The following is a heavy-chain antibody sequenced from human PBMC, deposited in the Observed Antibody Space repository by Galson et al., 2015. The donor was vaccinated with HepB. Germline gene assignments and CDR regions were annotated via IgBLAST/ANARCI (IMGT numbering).Heavy chain of an antibody. V-gene: IGHV3-21*01. J-gene: IGHJ4*02. CDR2: ISSSSSYI. CDR3: ARGNLRSGYPYYFDY. D-gene: IGHD3-22*01. Sequence: SLRLSCAASGFTFSSYSMNWVRQAPGKGLEWVSSISSSSSYIYYADSVKGRFTISRDNAKNSLYLQMNSLRAEDTAVYYCARGNLRSGYPYYFDYWGQGTLVTVSS. CDR1: GFTFSSYS.